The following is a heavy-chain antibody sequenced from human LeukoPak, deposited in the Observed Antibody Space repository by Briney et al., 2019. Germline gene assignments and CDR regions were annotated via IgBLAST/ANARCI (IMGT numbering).Heavy chain of an antibody. Sequence: GGSLRLSRAASGFTFSDYYMSWIRQAPGEGLECVSYISSSGGTIYYAVSVKGRFAISRDNAKNSLYLQMNSLRAEDTAVYYCASCGGTLVYDPYYYGMDVWGQGTTVTVSS. J-gene: IGHJ6*02. D-gene: IGHD5/OR15-5a*01. CDR1: GFTFSDYY. CDR2: ISSSGGTI. CDR3: ASCGGTLVYDPYYYGMDV. V-gene: IGHV3-11*01.